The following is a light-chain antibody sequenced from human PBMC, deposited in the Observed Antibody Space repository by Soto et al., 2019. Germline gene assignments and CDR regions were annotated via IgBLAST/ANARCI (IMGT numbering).Light chain of an antibody. V-gene: IGLV2-8*01. J-gene: IGLJ1*01. CDR2: EVS. CDR1: SSDVGGYNF. Sequence: QSVLTQPPSASGSPGQSVTISCTGTSSDVGGYNFVSWYQQYPGKAPKLMIYEVSKRPSGVPDRFSGSKSGNTASLTVSGLQAEDEADYYCSSYAGSDNYVFGTGTKPPS. CDR3: SSYAGSDNYV.